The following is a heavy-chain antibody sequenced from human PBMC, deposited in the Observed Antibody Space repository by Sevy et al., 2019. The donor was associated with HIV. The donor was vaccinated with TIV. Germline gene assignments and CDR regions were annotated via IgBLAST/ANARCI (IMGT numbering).Heavy chain of an antibody. CDR3: AAGVGMSDFDY. Sequence: GGSLRLSCATSGFSFRDAWMNWVRQAPGRGLEWVGRIKSKSDAGTRDFAAPVKGRFVISRDDSKNTAYLQMNSLKSEDSAVYYCAAGVGMSDFDYWGQGVLVTVSS. D-gene: IGHD1-26*01. V-gene: IGHV3-15*01. CDR1: GFSFRDAW. CDR2: IKSKSDAGTR. J-gene: IGHJ4*02.